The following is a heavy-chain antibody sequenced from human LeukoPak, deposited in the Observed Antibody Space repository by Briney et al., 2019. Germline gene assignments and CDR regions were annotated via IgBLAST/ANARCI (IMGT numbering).Heavy chain of an antibody. CDR2: ISWDAGST. Sequence: PGGSLRLSCAASGFTFDDYAMHWDRHAPGKGVEWVSLISWDAGSTSYADSVKGRFTITRDNIKNSLYLQMNSLRTEDTALYYCAKSMRGALDAFDIWGQGTMVTVSS. V-gene: IGHV3-43*02. CDR3: AKSMRGALDAFDI. D-gene: IGHD2/OR15-2a*01. CDR1: GFTFDDYA. J-gene: IGHJ3*02.